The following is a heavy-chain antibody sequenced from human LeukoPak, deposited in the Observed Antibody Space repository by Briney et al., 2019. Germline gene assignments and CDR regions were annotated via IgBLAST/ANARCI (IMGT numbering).Heavy chain of an antibody. CDR1: GGSISGYY. Sequence: SSETLSLTCTVSGGSISGYYWVWIRQPPGKGLEWIGYIYYSGNTNYNPSLKSRVTISVDTSKNQFSLKLSSVTAADTAVYYCARELLSSWDYWGQGTLVTVSS. D-gene: IGHD6-13*01. CDR3: ARELLSSWDY. J-gene: IGHJ4*02. V-gene: IGHV4-59*12. CDR2: IYYSGNT.